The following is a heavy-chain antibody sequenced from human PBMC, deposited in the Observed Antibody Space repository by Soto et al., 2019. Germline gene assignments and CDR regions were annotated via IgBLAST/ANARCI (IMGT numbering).Heavy chain of an antibody. Sequence: SVTLSLTCVVYGGPFSVYYWSWKREPPGKGLEWIGEINHSGGTSYNPSLKSRVTISVDTSKSQFSLKLTSVTAADRAVYYCARGSVDTVDSSGFYEYWGQVTPVTVS. CDR3: ARGSVDTVDSSGFYEY. J-gene: IGHJ4*02. V-gene: IGHV4-34*01. CDR2: INHSGGT. D-gene: IGHD3-22*01. CDR1: GGPFSVYY.